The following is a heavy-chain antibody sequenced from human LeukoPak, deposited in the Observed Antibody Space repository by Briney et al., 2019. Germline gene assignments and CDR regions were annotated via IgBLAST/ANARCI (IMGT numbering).Heavy chain of an antibody. CDR1: GFTFSTYS. D-gene: IGHD6-19*01. V-gene: IGHV3-21*01. J-gene: IGHJ4*02. CDR3: ARDGRGAVAGFDY. CDR2: ISSSSSYI. Sequence: PGGSLRLSCAASGFTFSTYSMSWVRQAPGKGLEWVSSISSSSSYIYYADSVKGRFTISRDNAKNSLFLQMNSLRADDMAVYYCARDGRGAVAGFDYWGQGTLVTVSS.